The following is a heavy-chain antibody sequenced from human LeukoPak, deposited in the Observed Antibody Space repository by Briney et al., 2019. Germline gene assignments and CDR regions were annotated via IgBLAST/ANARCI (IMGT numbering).Heavy chain of an antibody. D-gene: IGHD3-9*01. J-gene: IGHJ4*02. Sequence: ASVKVSCKSSGGTFSSYAISWVRQAPGQGLEWLGWISTYDDNIKYAQSLQGRLTLTIDTSTSTAYTELRSLTSDDTAVYYCARETYSNILTGTDYWGPGTLVTVSS. CDR3: ARETYSNILTGTDY. V-gene: IGHV1-18*01. CDR1: GGTFSSYA. CDR2: ISTYDDNI.